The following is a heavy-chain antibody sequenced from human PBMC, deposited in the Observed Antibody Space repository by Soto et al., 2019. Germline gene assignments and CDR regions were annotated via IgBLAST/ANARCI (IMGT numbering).Heavy chain of an antibody. Sequence: QVQLVQSGTEVKKPGSSVKVSCKASGGTFSNYAISWVRQAPGQGLEWMGGIIPIFGTANYAQRFQDRVTITADESTTTAYIEVSSLTSEDTAVYYGGSHTYGDNSHYGMDVWGQGTTVTVSS. CDR1: GGTFSNYA. V-gene: IGHV1-69*12. CDR2: IIPIFGTA. J-gene: IGHJ6*02. CDR3: GSHTYGDNSHYGMDV. D-gene: IGHD4-17*01.